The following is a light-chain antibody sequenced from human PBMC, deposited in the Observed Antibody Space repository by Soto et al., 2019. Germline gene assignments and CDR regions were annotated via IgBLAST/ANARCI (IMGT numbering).Light chain of an antibody. J-gene: IGLJ3*02. V-gene: IGLV2-11*01. CDR1: SSDVGGYNH. Sequence: QSALTQPRSVSGSPGQSVTIPCTGTSSDVGGYNHVSWYQQHPGKAPKLLIYDVSKRPSGVPDRFSGSKSGNTASLTISGLQAEDEADYYCCSYAATYSWVFGGGTQLTVL. CDR3: CSYAATYSWV. CDR2: DVS.